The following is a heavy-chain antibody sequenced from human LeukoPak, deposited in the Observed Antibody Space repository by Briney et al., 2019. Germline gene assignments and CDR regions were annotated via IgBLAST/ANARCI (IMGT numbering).Heavy chain of an antibody. J-gene: IGHJ6*03. V-gene: IGHV1-18*01. CDR3: ARSRDWSRSHYYYYMDV. D-gene: IGHD2-21*01. Sequence: ASVTVSCKASGYTFTSYGISWVRQAPGQGLEWMGWISAYNGNTNYAQKLQGRVTMTTDTSTSTAYMELRSLRSDDTAVYYCARSRDWSRSHYYYYMDVWGKGTTVTVSS. CDR2: ISAYNGNT. CDR1: GYTFTSYG.